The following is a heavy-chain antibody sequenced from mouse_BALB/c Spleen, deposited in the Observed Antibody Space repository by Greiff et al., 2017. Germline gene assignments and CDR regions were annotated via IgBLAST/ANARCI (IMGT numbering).Heavy chain of an antibody. D-gene: IGHD4-1*01. CDR1: GFSLTSYD. V-gene: IGHV2-9-2*01. J-gene: IGHJ4*01. CDR2: IWTGGGT. CDR3: VRGLGRDYAMDY. Sequence: VKLMESGPGLVAPSQSLSITCTVSGFSLTSYDISWIRQPPGKGLEWLGVIWTGGGTNYNSAFMSRLSISKDNSKSQVFLKMNSLQTDDTAIYYCVRGLGRDYAMDYWGQGTSVTVSS.